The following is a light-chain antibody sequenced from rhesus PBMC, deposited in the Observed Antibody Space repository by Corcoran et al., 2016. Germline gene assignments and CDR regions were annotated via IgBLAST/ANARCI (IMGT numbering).Light chain of an antibody. CDR3: QHGYGTPFT. CDR1: ENVNNY. V-gene: IGKV1-74*01. J-gene: IGKJ3*01. Sequence: DIQMTQSPSSLSASVGDRVTIPCRASENVNNYLNWYPQQPGKAPKLLIYKASTLQSGVPSRFRGSGSGTDYTFTISSLQPEDVATYYCQHGYGTPFTFGPGTKLDIK. CDR2: KAS.